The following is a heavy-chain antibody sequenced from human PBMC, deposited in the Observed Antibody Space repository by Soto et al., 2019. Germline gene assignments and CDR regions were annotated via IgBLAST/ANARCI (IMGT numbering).Heavy chain of an antibody. CDR1: GFSLSTYHMG. J-gene: IGHJ4*02. D-gene: IGHD4-17*01. Sequence: QITLKESGPTLVRPAQTLTLTCDFSGFSLSTYHMGVAWIRQPPGKAHEWLALIYWDDDKRYSPSLKDRHAISKDTSRNQVVLTITNIDPGDSATYFCAHAGDYDLLTFDHWGPGTLVTVSS. CDR2: IYWDDDK. V-gene: IGHV2-5*02. CDR3: AHAGDYDLLTFDH.